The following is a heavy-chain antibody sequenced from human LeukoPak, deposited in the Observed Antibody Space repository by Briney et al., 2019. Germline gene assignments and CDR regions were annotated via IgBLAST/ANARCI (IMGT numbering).Heavy chain of an antibody. J-gene: IGHJ4*02. CDR2: IKSKTDGGTT. CDR1: GFTFTNAW. D-gene: IGHD1-1*01. V-gene: IGHV3-15*01. CDR3: AARYNWNDLAY. Sequence: GGSLRLSCAASGFTFTNAWMSWVRQAPGKGLEWAGRIKSKTDGGTTDYAAPVEGRFTISRDDSKNTLCLQMNSLKTEDRAVYYCAARYNWNDLAYWGQGTLVTVSS.